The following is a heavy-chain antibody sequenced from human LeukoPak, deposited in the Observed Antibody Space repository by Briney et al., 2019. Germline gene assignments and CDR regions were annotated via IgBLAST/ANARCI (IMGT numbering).Heavy chain of an antibody. Sequence: GGSLRLSCAASGFTFSSYAMHWVRQAPGKGLEYVAAVNSNGRNTYYADSVKGRFTISRDNSRDTLYLQMGSLRTEDMGIYYSARDPGRAGTTEWFYFDYWGQGTLVTVSS. D-gene: IGHD3-3*01. J-gene: IGHJ4*02. CDR2: VNSNGRNT. CDR3: ARDPGRAGTTEWFYFDY. V-gene: IGHV3-64*02. CDR1: GFTFSSYA.